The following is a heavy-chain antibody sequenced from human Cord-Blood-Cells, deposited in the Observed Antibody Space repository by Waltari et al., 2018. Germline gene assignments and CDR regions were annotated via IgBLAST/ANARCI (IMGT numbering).Heavy chain of an antibody. J-gene: IGHJ4*02. V-gene: IGHV4-34*01. D-gene: IGHD6-6*01. CDR2: INHSGRT. CDR3: ASGIAARVY. Sequence: QVQLQQWGAALLKPPETLSPTRAVYGGSLSVYSSSWTRQPPGKGLEWIGEINHSGRTNYNPSLKSRVTISVDTSKNQFSLKLSSVTAADTAVYYCASGIAARVYWGQGTLVTVSS. CDR1: GGSLSVYS.